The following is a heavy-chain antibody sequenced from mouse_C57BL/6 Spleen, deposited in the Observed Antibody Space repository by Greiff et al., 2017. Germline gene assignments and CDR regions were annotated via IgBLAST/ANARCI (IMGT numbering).Heavy chain of an antibody. CDR3: ARGRLQLFYWYVDV. D-gene: IGHD3-1*01. J-gene: IGHJ1*03. CDR1: GFTFSDYG. CDR2: ISSGSSTI. Sequence: EVKLMESGGGLVKPGGSLKLSCAASGFTFSDYGMHWVRQAPEKGLEWVAYISSGSSTIYYADTVKGRFTISRDNAKNTLFLQMTSLRSEDTAMYYCARGRLQLFYWYVDVWGTGTTVTVSS. V-gene: IGHV5-17*01.